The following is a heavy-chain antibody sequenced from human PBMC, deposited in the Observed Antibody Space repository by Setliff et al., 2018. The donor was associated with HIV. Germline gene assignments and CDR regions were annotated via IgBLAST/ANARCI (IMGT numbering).Heavy chain of an antibody. V-gene: IGHV3-30*01. J-gene: IGHJ6*02. CDR3: AKDFYGMDV. CDR2: ISYDGSNK. Sequence: LRLSCAASGFTFSSYAMRWVRQAPGKGLEWVAVISYDGSNKYYADSVKGRFTISRDNSKNTLYLQMNSLRAEDTAVYYCAKDFYGMDVWGQGTTVTVSS. CDR1: GFTFSSYA.